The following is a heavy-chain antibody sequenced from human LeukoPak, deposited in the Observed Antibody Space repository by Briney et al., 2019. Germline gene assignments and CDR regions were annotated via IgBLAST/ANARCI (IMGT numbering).Heavy chain of an antibody. CDR1: GYTFTSYG. Sequence: ASVKGSCKASGYTFTSYGISWVRQAPGQGLEWMGWISAYNGNTNYAQKLQGRVTMTTDTSTSTAYMELRSLRSDDTAVYYCARGRLWFGEGGFDPWGQGTLVTVSS. CDR3: ARGRLWFGEGGFDP. CDR2: ISAYNGNT. V-gene: IGHV1-18*01. D-gene: IGHD3-10*01. J-gene: IGHJ5*02.